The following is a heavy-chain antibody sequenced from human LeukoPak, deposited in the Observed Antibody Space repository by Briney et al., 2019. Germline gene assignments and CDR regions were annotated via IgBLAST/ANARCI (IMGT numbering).Heavy chain of an antibody. Sequence: GGSLRLSCAASGFTFSSYSMNWVRQAPGKGLEWVSSISSSSSYIYYADSVKGRFTISRDNAKNSLYLQMNSLRAEDTAVYYCARAQSYSSGWYGGEYYFDYWGQGTLVTVSS. CDR3: ARAQSYSSGWYGGEYYFDY. J-gene: IGHJ4*02. CDR2: ISSSSSYI. D-gene: IGHD6-19*01. CDR1: GFTFSSYS. V-gene: IGHV3-21*01.